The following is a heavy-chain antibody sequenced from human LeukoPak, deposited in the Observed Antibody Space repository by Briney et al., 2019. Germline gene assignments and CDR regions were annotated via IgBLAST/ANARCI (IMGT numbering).Heavy chain of an antibody. V-gene: IGHV3-30*03. CDR3: ALQGSPQPNYYYYYMDV. J-gene: IGHJ6*03. CDR1: GFTFSSYG. Sequence: PGGSLRLSCAASGFTFSSYGMHWVRQAPGKGLEWVAVISYDGSNKYYADSVKGRFTISRDNSKNTLYLQMNSLRAEDTAVYYCALQGSPQPNYYYYYMDVWGKGTTVTVSS. D-gene: IGHD1-1*01. CDR2: ISYDGSNK.